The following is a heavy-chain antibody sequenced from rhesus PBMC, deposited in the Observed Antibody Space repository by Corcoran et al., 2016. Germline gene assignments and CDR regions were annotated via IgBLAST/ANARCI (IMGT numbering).Heavy chain of an antibody. D-gene: IGHD3-16*01. V-gene: IGHV4S10*01. CDR1: GGSISDSYR. CDR2: IYGSSTYT. J-gene: IGHJ4*01. CDR3: ARGGIGGSYYYFDY. Sequence: QVQLQESGPGVVKPLETLSLTCAVSGGSISDSYRWSWIRQPPGKGLEWIGYIYGSSTYTNYNPSLKCRGTISKDTSKNQFSLKLSSVTAADTAVYYCARGGIGGSYYYFDYWGQGVLVTVSS.